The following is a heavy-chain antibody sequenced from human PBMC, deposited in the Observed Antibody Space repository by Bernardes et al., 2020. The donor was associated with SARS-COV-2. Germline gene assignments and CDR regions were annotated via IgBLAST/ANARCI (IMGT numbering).Heavy chain of an antibody. V-gene: IGHV1-18*01. CDR1: GYTFTSYG. CDR3: ARDLGFWSGYYYYGMDV. Sequence: SVKVSCKASGYTFTSYGISWVRQAPGHGLEWMGWISAYNGNTNYAQKLQGRVTMTTDTSTSTAYMELRSLRSDDTAVYYCARDLGFWSGYYYYGMDVWGQGTTVTVSS. J-gene: IGHJ6*02. D-gene: IGHD3-3*01. CDR2: ISAYNGNT.